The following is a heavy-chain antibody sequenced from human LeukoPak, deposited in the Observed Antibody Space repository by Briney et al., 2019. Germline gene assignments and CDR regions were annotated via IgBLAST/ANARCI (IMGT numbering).Heavy chain of an antibody. D-gene: IGHD1-1*01. V-gene: IGHV3-48*01. CDR1: GFNFSNYR. J-gene: IGHJ4*02. CDR2: IHGTISTM. CDR3: ARGSNNTKDGTVDY. Sequence: PGGSLRLSCAASGFNFSNYRMNWVRQAPGKGLQWVSYIHGTISTMYYADSVKGRFTISRDNAKNSLFLQMNSLRAEDTAVYYCARGSNNTKDGTVDYWGQGTLVTVSS.